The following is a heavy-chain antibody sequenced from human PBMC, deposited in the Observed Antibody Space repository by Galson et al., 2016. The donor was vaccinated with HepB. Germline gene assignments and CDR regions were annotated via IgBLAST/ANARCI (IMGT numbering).Heavy chain of an antibody. CDR1: GFTFSATG. CDR3: VKGSTAPDV. J-gene: IGHJ6*04. D-gene: IGHD1-26*01. CDR2: ISMSGSSR. Sequence: SLRLSCAGSGFTFSATGMTWARQAPGKGLECVSSISMSGSSRDYADSVKGRFTISSDNSKNTLILQMNSLVPEDTAVYYFVKGSTAPDVWGKGTTVNVTS. V-gene: IGHV3-23*01.